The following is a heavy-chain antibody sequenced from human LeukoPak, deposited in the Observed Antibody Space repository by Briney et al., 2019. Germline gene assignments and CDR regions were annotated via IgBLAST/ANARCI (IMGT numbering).Heavy chain of an antibody. CDR2: ISYDGSNK. V-gene: IGHV3-30-3*01. CDR1: GFTFSSYA. D-gene: IGHD3-10*02. CDR3: ARSAVICTGCHSYGMDV. Sequence: GGSLRLSCAASGFTFSSYAMHWVRQAPGKGLEWVAVISYDGSNKYYADSVKGRFTISRDNSKNTLYLQMNSLRAEDTAVYYCARSAVICTGCHSYGMDVWGQGTTVTVSS. J-gene: IGHJ6*02.